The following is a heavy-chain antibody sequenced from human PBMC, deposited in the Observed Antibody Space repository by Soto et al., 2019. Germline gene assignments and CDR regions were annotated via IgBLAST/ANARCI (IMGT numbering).Heavy chain of an antibody. Sequence: EVHLLESGGGLVQPGGSLRLSCTASGFTFDNYAMTWVRQAPGKGLEWVSAMSGSGAGTYYEDSVKGRFAVSRDNSKNSRYLQLNSLSAEDPACYYCAKELVEGGGRYYGVVDHWGQGTLVTVSS. CDR2: MSGSGAGT. V-gene: IGHV3-23*01. CDR3: AKELVEGGGRYYGVVDH. CDR1: GFTFDNYA. J-gene: IGHJ4*02. D-gene: IGHD1-26*01.